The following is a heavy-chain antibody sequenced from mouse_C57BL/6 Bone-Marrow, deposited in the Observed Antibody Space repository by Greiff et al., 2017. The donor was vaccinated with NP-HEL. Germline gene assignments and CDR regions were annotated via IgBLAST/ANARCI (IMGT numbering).Heavy chain of an antibody. CDR3: ARQGGYGIHWYFDV. V-gene: IGHV5-9*01. Sequence: DVKLVESGGGLVKPGGSLKLSCAASGFTFSSYTMSWVRQTPEKRLEWVATISGGGGNTYYPDSVKGRFTISRDNAKNTLYLQMSSLRSEDTALYYCARQGGYGIHWYFDVWGTGTTVTVSS. CDR2: ISGGGGNT. J-gene: IGHJ1*03. D-gene: IGHD2-1*01. CDR1: GFTFSSYT.